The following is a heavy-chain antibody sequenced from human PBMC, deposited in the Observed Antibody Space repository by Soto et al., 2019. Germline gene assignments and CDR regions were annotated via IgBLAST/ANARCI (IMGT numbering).Heavy chain of an antibody. CDR1: GGSITGAYY. CDR2: IHYRGST. CDR3: ARVRDSFGLDV. Sequence: SETLSLTCNVSGGSITGAYYWNWIRQHPGKGLEWIGSIHYRGSTYYNPSLKSRITISLDRSNNQFSLKLSSVTAADTAVYYCARVRDSFGLDVWGQGTTVT. D-gene: IGHD2-15*01. V-gene: IGHV4-31*03. J-gene: IGHJ6*02.